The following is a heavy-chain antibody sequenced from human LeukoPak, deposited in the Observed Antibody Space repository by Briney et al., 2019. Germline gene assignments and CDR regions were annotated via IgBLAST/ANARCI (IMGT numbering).Heavy chain of an antibody. D-gene: IGHD6-13*01. J-gene: IGHJ4*02. Sequence: ASVKVSCKASGYTFTGYYMHWVRHAPGQGLEWMGWITPNCCGTNYAQKFQGRVTMTRDTSISTAYMALSRLRSDDTAVYYCARRIAAAGMYYFDDWGQGTLVTVSS. CDR3: ARRIAAAGMYYFDD. V-gene: IGHV1-2*02. CDR2: ITPNCCGT. CDR1: GYTFTGYY.